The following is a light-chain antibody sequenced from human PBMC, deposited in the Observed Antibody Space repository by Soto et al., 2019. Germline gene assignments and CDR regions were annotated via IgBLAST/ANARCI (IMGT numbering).Light chain of an antibody. J-gene: IGLJ3*02. V-gene: IGLV2-14*01. CDR2: EVT. CDR3: SSYAGSNTWV. CDR1: SSDVGGYKY. Sequence: QSVLTQPASVSGSPGQSITISCTGTSSDVGGYKYVSWYQQHPGKAPKLMIYEVTNRPSGVSNRFSGSKSGNTASLTISGLHTEDEADYYCSSYAGSNTWVFGGGTKVTVL.